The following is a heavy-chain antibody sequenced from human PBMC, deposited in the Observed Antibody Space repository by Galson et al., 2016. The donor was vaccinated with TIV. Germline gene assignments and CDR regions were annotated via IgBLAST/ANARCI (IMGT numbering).Heavy chain of an antibody. Sequence: SVKVSCKASGYTFNIYAVHWVRQAPGQSLEWMGWINAGNGHTKYSQKFQGRVSIIRDTSTSTVYMELTSLKSDDTAIFYCATFSGARGPFDYWGQGTRVTVSS. CDR2: INAGNGHT. CDR3: ATFSGARGPFDY. V-gene: IGHV1-3*01. J-gene: IGHJ4*03. D-gene: IGHD2-15*01. CDR1: GYTFNIYA.